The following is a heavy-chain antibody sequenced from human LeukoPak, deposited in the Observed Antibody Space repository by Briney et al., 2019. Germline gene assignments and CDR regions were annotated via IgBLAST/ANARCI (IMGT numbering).Heavy chain of an antibody. J-gene: IGHJ4*02. CDR1: GFTFSTYS. CDR2: ISSSSSTI. CDR3: ARGSTYYDSSGQVPFDY. Sequence: GGSLRLSCAASGFTFSTYSMSWVRQAPGKGLEWVSYISSSSSTIYYADSVKGRFTISRDNAKNSLYLQMNSLRAEDTAVYYCARGSTYYDSSGQVPFDYWGQGTLVTVSS. D-gene: IGHD3-22*01. V-gene: IGHV3-48*01.